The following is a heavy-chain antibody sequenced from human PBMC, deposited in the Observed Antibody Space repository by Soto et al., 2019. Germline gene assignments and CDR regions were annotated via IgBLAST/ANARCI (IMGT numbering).Heavy chain of an antibody. V-gene: IGHV3-30*04. CDR1: GFTFSSYA. D-gene: IGHD1-26*01. CDR2: ISHDGSQK. CDR3: AKGNSGSPYGAFDY. Sequence: PGGSLRLSCAASGFTFSSYAMHWVRQAPGKGLEWVAVISHDGSQKYYADSVKDRFTISRDTSNNALFLQMNSLRAEDTALYYCAKGNSGSPYGAFDYWGRGTQVTVSS. J-gene: IGHJ4*02.